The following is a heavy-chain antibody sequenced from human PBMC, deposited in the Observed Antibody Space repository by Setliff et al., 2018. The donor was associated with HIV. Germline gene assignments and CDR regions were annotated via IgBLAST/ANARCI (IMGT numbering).Heavy chain of an antibody. CDR2: IFYSGIT. Sequence: NPSETLSLTCTVSGGSFTSRSYYWGWIRQPPGKGLEWIGSIFYSGITYYNPSLKSRVTISVDTSKNQFSLKLSSVTAADTAVYYCARGRNFWSDYYHYYYMDVWGKGTMVTVSS. V-gene: IGHV4-39*01. CDR1: GGSFTSRSYY. D-gene: IGHD3-3*01. J-gene: IGHJ6*03. CDR3: ARGRNFWSDYYHYYYMDV.